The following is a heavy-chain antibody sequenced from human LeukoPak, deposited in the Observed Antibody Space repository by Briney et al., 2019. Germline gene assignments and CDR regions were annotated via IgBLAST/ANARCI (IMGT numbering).Heavy chain of an antibody. D-gene: IGHD3-22*01. CDR3: ARVRSFSMSHPFDYFDY. CDR2: IYYSGST. J-gene: IGHJ4*02. CDR1: GGSISSSSYY. V-gene: IGHV4-39*07. Sequence: SETLSLTCTVSGGSISSSSYYWGWIRQPPGKGLEWIGSIYYSGSTYYNPSLKSRVTISVDTSKNQFSLKLSSVTAADTAVYYCARVRSFSMSHPFDYFDYWGQGTLVTVSS.